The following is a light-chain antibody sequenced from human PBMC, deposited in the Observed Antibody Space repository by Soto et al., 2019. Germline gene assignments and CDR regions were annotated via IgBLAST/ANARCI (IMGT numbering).Light chain of an antibody. J-gene: IGKJ4*01. Sequence: DIQLTQSPSFLSASVGDKVTITCRASQSISSYLAWYQQKPGKAPKLLIYAASTLQSGLPSRFSGSGSGTEFTLTISSLQPEDFATYYCQQLNSYPFLTFGGGTKVEIK. CDR2: AAS. CDR1: QSISSY. V-gene: IGKV1-9*01. CDR3: QQLNSYPFLT.